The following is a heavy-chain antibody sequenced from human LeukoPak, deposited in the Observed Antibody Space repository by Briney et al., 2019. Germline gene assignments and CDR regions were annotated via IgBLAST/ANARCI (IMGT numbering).Heavy chain of an antibody. Sequence: ASVKVSCKASGGTFSSYAISWVRQAPGQGLEWMGGIIPIFGTANYAQKFQGRVTITADESTSTAYMELSSLRSEDTAVYYCAAMTDWYDVNWFDPWGQGILVTVSS. D-gene: IGHD1-1*01. J-gene: IGHJ5*02. CDR3: AAMTDWYDVNWFDP. V-gene: IGHV1-69*01. CDR2: IIPIFGTA. CDR1: GGTFSSYA.